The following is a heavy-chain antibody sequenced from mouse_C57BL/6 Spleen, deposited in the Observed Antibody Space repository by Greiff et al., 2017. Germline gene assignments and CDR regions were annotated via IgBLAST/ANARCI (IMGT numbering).Heavy chain of an antibody. D-gene: IGHD2-4*01. CDR2: IYPRSGNT. V-gene: IGHV1-81*01. CDR3: ARGDDDYADY. J-gene: IGHJ2*01. Sequence: QVQLQQSGAELARPGASVKLSCKASGYTFTSYGISWVKQRTGQGLEWIGEIYPRSGNTYYNEKFKGMATLTADNSSSTAYMELRSLTSEDSAVYFCARGDDDYADYWGQGTTLTVSS. CDR1: GYTFTSYG.